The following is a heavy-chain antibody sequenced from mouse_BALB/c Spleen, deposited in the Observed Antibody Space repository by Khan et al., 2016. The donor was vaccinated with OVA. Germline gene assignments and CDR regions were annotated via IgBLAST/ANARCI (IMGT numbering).Heavy chain of an antibody. CDR1: GHSITSDYA. D-gene: IGHD1-1*01. V-gene: IGHV3-2*02. J-gene: IGHJ2*01. Sequence: VQLKQSGPGPVNPSQSLSLTCTVTGHSITSDYAWNWIRQFPGNKLEWMGYISYSGRTSYNPSLKSRISITRDTSKNQVFLQLNSVTTEDTATYFCARSVTITTVVATDFDYWGQGTTLTVSS. CDR2: ISYSGRT. CDR3: ARSVTITTVVATDFDY.